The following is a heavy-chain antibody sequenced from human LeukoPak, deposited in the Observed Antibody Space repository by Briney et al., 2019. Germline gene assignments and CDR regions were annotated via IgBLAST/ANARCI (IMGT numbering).Heavy chain of an antibody. V-gene: IGHV3-30*02. D-gene: IGHD1-14*01. J-gene: IGHJ6*03. Sequence: GGSLRLSCAASGFTFSSYGMHWVRQAPGKGLEWVAFIRYDGSNKYYADSVKGRFTISRDNSKNTLYLQMNSLRAEDTAVYYCAKDGIPPNYYYYMDVWGKGTTVTISS. CDR2: IRYDGSNK. CDR1: GFTFSSYG. CDR3: AKDGIPPNYYYYMDV.